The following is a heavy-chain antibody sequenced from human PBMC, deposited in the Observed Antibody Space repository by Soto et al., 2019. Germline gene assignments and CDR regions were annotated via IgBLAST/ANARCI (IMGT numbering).Heavy chain of an antibody. CDR2: ISHTGTT. J-gene: IGHJ4*01. Sequence: PGRGLEWIRNISHTGTTYYNPSLESRITISVEKSKNQFSLKLTSVTAADTAVFYCARHSPINNILGFDYLGLGTLVTVSS. D-gene: IGHD1-26*01. V-gene: IGHV4-4*02. CDR3: ARHSPINNILGFDY.